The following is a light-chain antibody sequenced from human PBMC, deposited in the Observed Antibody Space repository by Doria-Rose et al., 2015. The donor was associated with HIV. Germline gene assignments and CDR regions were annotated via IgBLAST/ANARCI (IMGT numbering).Light chain of an antibody. CDR3: QQYYDTPS. Sequence: TQSPESLGMSLGERATLNCKSNQSLLYTSKNYLAWYQQKPGQPPTLLIYRASTRQSGVPARFSGSGSGTDFTLTISSLEAEDVAVYYCQQYYDTPSFGPGTTVDIK. J-gene: IGKJ3*01. CDR2: RAS. V-gene: IGKV4-1*01. CDR1: QSLLYTSKNY.